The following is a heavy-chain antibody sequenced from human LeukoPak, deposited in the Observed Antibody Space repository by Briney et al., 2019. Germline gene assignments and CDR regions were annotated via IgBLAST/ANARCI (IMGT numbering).Heavy chain of an antibody. CDR3: AKDGGWYGARDAFDI. V-gene: IGHV3-30*02. Sequence: PGGSLRLSCAASGFTFSSYGMHWVRQAPGKGLEWVAFIRYDGSNKYYADSVKGRFTISRDNSKNTLYLQMNSLRAEDTAVYYCAKDGGWYGARDAFDIWGQGTMVTVSS. D-gene: IGHD6-19*01. J-gene: IGHJ3*02. CDR2: IRYDGSNK. CDR1: GFTFSSYG.